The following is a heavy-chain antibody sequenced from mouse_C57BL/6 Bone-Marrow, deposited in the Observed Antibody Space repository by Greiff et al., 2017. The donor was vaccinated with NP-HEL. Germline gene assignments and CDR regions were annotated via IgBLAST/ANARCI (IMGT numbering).Heavy chain of an antibody. Sequence: QVQLQQPGAELVKPGASVKMSCKASGYTFTSYWITWVKQRPGQGLEWIGDIYPGSGSTNYNEKFKSKATLTVDTSSSTAYMQLSSLTSEDSAVYYCARWDGNYDYFDYWGQGTTRTVSS. CDR2: IYPGSGST. D-gene: IGHD2-1*01. V-gene: IGHV1-55*01. CDR1: GYTFTSYW. CDR3: ARWDGNYDYFDY. J-gene: IGHJ2*01.